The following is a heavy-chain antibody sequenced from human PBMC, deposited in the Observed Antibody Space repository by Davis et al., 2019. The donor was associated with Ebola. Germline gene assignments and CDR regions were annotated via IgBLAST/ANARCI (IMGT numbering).Heavy chain of an antibody. CDR1: GYTFTSYY. Sequence: ASVKVSCKASGYTFTSYYMHWVRQAPGQGLEWMGIINPSGGSTSYAQKFQGRVTMTRDTSTSTVYMELSSLRDEDTAVYYCARGLEDTAMVILFYFDYWGQGTLVTVSS. V-gene: IGHV1-46*01. CDR3: ARGLEDTAMVILFYFDY. D-gene: IGHD5-18*01. J-gene: IGHJ4*02. CDR2: INPSGGST.